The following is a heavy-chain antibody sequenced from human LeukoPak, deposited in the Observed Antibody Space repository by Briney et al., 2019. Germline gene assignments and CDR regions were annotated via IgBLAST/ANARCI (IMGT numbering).Heavy chain of an antibody. J-gene: IGHJ4*02. CDR2: TNPNGGGT. CDR1: GYTFTSYG. CDR3: ARVIGFGELSLGY. D-gene: IGHD3-10*01. Sequence: ASVKVSCKASGYTFTSYGISWVRQAPGQGLEWMGWTNPNGGGTNYAQKFQGRVTMTRDTSISTAYMELSSLTSDDTAVYYCARVIGFGELSLGYWGQGTLVIVSS. V-gene: IGHV1-2*02.